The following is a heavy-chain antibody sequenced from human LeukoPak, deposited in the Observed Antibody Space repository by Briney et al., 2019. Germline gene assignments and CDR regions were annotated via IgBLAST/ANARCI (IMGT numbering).Heavy chain of an antibody. V-gene: IGHV3-33*01. CDR3: ARASGPFDY. CDR1: GFTFSIYG. CDR2: IWHDGSNK. J-gene: IGHJ4*02. D-gene: IGHD6-19*01. Sequence: GGSLRLSCAASGFTFSIYGIHWVRQAPGRGLEWVAVIWHDGSNKYYAYSVKGRFTISRDNSKNTLYLQMDSLRAEDTAVYYCARASGPFDYWGQGTLVTVSS.